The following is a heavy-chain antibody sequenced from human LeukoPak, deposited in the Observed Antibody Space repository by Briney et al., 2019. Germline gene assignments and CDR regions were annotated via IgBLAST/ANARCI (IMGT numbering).Heavy chain of an antibody. J-gene: IGHJ4*02. CDR1: GFTFSSYA. Sequence: GGSLRLSCAASGFTFSSYAMHWVRQAPGKGLEWVAVISYDGSKKYYADAVKGRFTISRDNSKNTLYLQMNSLRAEDTAVYYCAKGLVPSALDRFDYWGQGTLVTVSS. CDR3: AKGLVPSALDRFDY. V-gene: IGHV3-30-3*01. D-gene: IGHD6-6*01. CDR2: ISYDGSKK.